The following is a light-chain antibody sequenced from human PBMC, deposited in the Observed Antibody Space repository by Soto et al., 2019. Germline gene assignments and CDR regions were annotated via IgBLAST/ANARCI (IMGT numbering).Light chain of an antibody. CDR1: HSVRSK. V-gene: IGKV3-15*01. Sequence: SCKGSHSVRSKLALYQQKPGQAPRFIIYGASNRATGIQARFRGSGSGTELTLTIDSMQSADFAVYYCKKYNDWHPDFGGGTK. CDR2: GAS. J-gene: IGKJ4*01. CDR3: KKYNDWHPD.